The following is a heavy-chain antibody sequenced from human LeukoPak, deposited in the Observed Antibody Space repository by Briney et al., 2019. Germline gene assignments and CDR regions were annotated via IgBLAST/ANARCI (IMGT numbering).Heavy chain of an antibody. J-gene: IGHJ4*02. CDR3: ARAWLVVAGATTDYLDS. D-gene: IGHD6-19*01. Sequence: GGSLRLSCAASGFTFRNYRMNWVRQAPGKGLEWVATISDTSKYIYYGDSVKGRFTVSRDNAKNSLYLQMDSLRVEDTAVYYCARAWLVVAGATTDYLDSWGQGTLVSVSS. V-gene: IGHV3-21*06. CDR1: GFTFRNYR. CDR2: ISDTSKYI.